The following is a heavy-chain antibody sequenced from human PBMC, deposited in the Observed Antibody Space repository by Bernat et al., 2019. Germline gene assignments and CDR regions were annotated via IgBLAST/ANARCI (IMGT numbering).Heavy chain of an antibody. CDR1: GFTFSSHG. CDR3: AKSLGPYITSLYYYYAMDV. J-gene: IGHJ6*02. V-gene: IGHV3-30*18. D-gene: IGHD2-2*02. Sequence: QVQLVESGGGVVQPGRSLRLSCAASGFTFSSHGMHWVRQAPGKGLEWVALISYDGNNKYYADSVKGRIIISRDNSNNALYLQMNSLRVEDTAVYYCAKSLGPYITSLYYYYAMDVWGQGTTVTVSS. CDR2: ISYDGNNK.